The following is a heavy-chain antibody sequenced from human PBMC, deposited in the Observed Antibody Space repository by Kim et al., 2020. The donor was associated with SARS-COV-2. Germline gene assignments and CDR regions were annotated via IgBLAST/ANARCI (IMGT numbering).Heavy chain of an antibody. Sequence: AQKLQGRVTMTTDTSTSTAYMELRSLRSDDTAVYYCARDLGYYYDSSGDYWGQGTLVTVSS. J-gene: IGHJ4*02. CDR3: ARDLGYYYDSSGDY. D-gene: IGHD3-22*01. V-gene: IGHV1-18*01.